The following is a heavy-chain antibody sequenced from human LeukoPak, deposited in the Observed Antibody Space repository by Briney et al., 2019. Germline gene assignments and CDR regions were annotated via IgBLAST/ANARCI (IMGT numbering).Heavy chain of an antibody. D-gene: IGHD5-18*01. J-gene: IGHJ3*02. V-gene: IGHV3-21*01. CDR2: ISSSSSYI. CDR1: GFTFSSYS. CDR3: ARDTGGYSYGKDAFDI. Sequence: GGSLRLSCAASGFTFSSYSMNWVRQAPGKGLEGVSSISSSSSYIYYADSVKGRFTISRDNAKNSLYLQMNSLRAEDTAVYYCARDTGGYSYGKDAFDIWGHGTMVTVSS.